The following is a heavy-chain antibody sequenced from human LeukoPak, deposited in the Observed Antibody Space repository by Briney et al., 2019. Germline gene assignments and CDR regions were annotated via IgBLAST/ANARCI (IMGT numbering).Heavy chain of an antibody. J-gene: IGHJ4*02. Sequence: GGSLRLSCAASGFTFSSYSMNWVRQAPGKGLEWVSYISSGSSTYYTDSVKGRFTISRDSSKNTLYLQMNSLRAEDTAVYYCARVDHPHYYWGQGTLVTVSS. D-gene: IGHD1-14*01. CDR2: ISSGSST. CDR1: GFTFSSYS. V-gene: IGHV3-48*04. CDR3: ARVDHPHYY.